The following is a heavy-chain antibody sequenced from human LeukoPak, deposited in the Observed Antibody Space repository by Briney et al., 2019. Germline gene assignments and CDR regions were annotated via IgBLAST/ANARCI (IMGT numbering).Heavy chain of an antibody. CDR2: IKSKTDGGTI. CDR3: TPGPYSGYDSPFDY. J-gene: IGHJ4*02. V-gene: IGHV3-15*01. CDR1: KFTFSNAW. D-gene: IGHD5-12*01. Sequence: GGSLRLSCAASKFTFSNAWMSWVRQAPGKGLEWVGRIKSKTDGGTIDYTAPVKGRFTIARDDSKNTLYLQMNSLKTEDTAVYYCTPGPYSGYDSPFDYWGQGTLVTVSS.